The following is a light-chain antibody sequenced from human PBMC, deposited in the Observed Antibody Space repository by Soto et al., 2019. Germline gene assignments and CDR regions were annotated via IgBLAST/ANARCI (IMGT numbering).Light chain of an antibody. CDR3: QQYSTWPPIT. Sequence: EVVMTQSPVTLSVSPGETATLSCRASQTVYSNLAWYQQKPGQAPRLLIHAASTRASGVPARFSGSGSGTEFTLTISSLQSEDFAVYYCQQYSTWPPITFGPGTRLEIK. J-gene: IGKJ5*01. CDR1: QTVYSN. CDR2: AAS. V-gene: IGKV3-15*01.